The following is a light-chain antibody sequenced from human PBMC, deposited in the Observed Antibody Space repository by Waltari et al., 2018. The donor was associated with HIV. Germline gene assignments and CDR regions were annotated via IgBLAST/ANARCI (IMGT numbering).Light chain of an antibody. J-gene: IGLJ1*01. CDR1: SSDVGSYNL. Sequence: QSALTQPASVSGSPGQSITISCTGTSSDVGSYNLVSWYQQHPGKAPKLMIYEVSKRPSGVSNRCSGSKSGNTASLTISVLQAEDEVDYYCCSYAGSRYVFGTGTKVTVL. CDR3: CSYAGSRYV. CDR2: EVS. V-gene: IGLV2-23*02.